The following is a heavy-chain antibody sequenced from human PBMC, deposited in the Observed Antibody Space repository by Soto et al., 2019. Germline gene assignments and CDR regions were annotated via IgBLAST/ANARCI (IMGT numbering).Heavy chain of an antibody. D-gene: IGHD2-15*01. CDR3: ARTYGATHHHGYYYGMDV. V-gene: IGHV5-10-1*01. J-gene: IGHJ6*02. CDR2: IDPSDSYT. CDR1: GYSFTSYW. Sequence: GESLKISCKGSGYSFTSYWISWVRQMPGKGLEWMGRIDPSDSYTNYSPSFQGHVTISADKSISTAYLQWSSLKASDTAMYYCARTYGATHHHGYYYGMDVWGQGTTVTVSS.